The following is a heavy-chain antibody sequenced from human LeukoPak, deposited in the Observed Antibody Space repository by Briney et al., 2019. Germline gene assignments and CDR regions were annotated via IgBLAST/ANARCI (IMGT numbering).Heavy chain of an antibody. V-gene: IGHV3-23*01. J-gene: IGHJ4*02. CDR1: GFTFSSFA. CDR2: ISGSGGST. D-gene: IGHD4-17*01. CDR3: AKSRGFTVTPLLYYFDY. Sequence: GGSLRLSCAASGFTFSSFAMIWVRQAPAKGLEWVSPISGSGGSTYYADSERGRFTISRDNSKIQLYLQMNSLRAEDPALYYCAKSRGFTVTPLLYYFDYWGQGTLVTVSS.